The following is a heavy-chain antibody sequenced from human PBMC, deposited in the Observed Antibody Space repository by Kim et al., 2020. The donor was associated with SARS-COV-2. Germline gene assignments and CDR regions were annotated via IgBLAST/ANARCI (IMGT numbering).Heavy chain of an antibody. V-gene: IGHV3-30*01. CDR3: ASPSDHGSGLFEH. J-gene: IGHJ4*02. Sequence: YAESVRCRFTISTDNSKNILLLQMNSLRSEDSAVYFCASPSDHGSGLFEHWGQGALVTVSS. D-gene: IGHD2-15*01.